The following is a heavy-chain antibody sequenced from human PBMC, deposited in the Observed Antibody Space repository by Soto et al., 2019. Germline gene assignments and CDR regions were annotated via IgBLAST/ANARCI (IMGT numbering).Heavy chain of an antibody. CDR3: TRVIRADSTSSNFYYYSGLDV. J-gene: IGHJ6*02. CDR1: GFTFSTYG. CDR2: ISNNGINK. D-gene: IGHD6-6*01. Sequence: GGSLRLSCAASGFTFSTYGMHWVRQAPGKGLECLAVISNNGINKYYADSVKGRFTISRDNSKDTLFLQMNSLRGEDTAIYYCTRVIRADSTSSNFYYYSGLDVWGQGTTVTVSS. V-gene: IGHV3-30*03.